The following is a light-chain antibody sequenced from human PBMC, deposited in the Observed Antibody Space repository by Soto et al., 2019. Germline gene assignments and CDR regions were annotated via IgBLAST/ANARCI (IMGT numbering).Light chain of an antibody. CDR3: QQLNYWPRIT. CDR2: GAS. Sequence: PVERATLSCSASQSVGTNLAWYQQKPGQAPRLLIYGASTRASGIPPRFSGSGSGTDFTLTISSLQSEDFAVYYCQQLNYWPRITFGKGTRLEIK. V-gene: IGKV3-15*01. CDR1: QSVGTN. J-gene: IGKJ5*01.